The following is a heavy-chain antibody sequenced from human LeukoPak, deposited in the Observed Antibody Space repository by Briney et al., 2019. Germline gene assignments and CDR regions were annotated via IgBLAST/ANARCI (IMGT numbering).Heavy chain of an antibody. J-gene: IGHJ4*02. Sequence: SETLSHTCAVSGYSISSGYYWGWIRQPPGKGLEWIGSIYHSGSTYYNPSLKSRVTISVDTSKNQFSLKLSSVTAADTAVYYCARSRLAEYYFDYWGQGTLVTVSS. D-gene: IGHD6-19*01. V-gene: IGHV4-38-2*01. CDR3: ARSRLAEYYFDY. CDR1: GYSISSGYY. CDR2: IYHSGST.